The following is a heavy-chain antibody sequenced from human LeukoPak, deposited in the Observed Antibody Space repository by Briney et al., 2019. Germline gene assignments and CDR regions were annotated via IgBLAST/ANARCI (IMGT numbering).Heavy chain of an antibody. CDR3: AKSFGEYYYYYGMDV. CDR1: GFTFSSYA. V-gene: IGHV3-23*01. Sequence: GGSLRLSCAASGFTFSSYAMSWVRQAPGKGLEWVSAISSSGGSTYYADSVKGRFTISRDNSKNTLYLQMNSLRAEDTAVYYCAKSFGEYYYYYGMDVWGQGTTATVSS. D-gene: IGHD3-10*01. CDR2: ISSSGGST. J-gene: IGHJ6*02.